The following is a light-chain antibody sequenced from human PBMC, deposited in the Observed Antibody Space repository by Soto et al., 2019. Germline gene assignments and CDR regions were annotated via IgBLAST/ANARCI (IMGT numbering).Light chain of an antibody. CDR1: SSDVGV. CDR3: SSYTSTSTV. CDR2: DVS. Sequence: QSALTQPASVSGSPGQSITISCTGTSSDVGVSWYQQHPGKAPKLMIIDVSNRPSGVSHRFSGSKSGNTASLTISGLQAEEEADYYCSSYTSTSTVFAEGTKLTVL. J-gene: IGLJ3*02. V-gene: IGLV2-14*03.